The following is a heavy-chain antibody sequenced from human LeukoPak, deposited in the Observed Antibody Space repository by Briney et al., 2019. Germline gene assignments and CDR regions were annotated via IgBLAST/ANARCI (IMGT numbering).Heavy chain of an antibody. Sequence: ASVKVSCKASGYTFTGYYMHWVRQAPGQGLEWMGWINPNSGGTNYAQKFQGRVTMTRDTSISTAYMELSRLRSGDMAVYYCARSVTVVEFDYWGQGTLVTVSS. D-gene: IGHD4-23*01. CDR1: GYTFTGYY. J-gene: IGHJ4*02. CDR3: ARSVTVVEFDY. CDR2: INPNSGGT. V-gene: IGHV1-2*02.